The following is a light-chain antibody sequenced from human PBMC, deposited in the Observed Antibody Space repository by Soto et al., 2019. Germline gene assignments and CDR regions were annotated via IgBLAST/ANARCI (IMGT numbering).Light chain of an antibody. CDR3: QQYGSSLFT. V-gene: IGKV3-20*01. CDR2: GAS. Sequence: EIVLTQSPGTLSLSPGERATLSCRASQSVSSNYLAWYQQKPGQAPRLLIYGASSRATGIPDRFSGSRSGTDFTLTISRLEPEDFAVYYCQQYGSSLFTFGPGTKVDIK. CDR1: QSVSSNY. J-gene: IGKJ3*01.